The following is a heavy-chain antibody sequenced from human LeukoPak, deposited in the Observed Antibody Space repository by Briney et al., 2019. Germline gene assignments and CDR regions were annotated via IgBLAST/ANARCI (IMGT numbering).Heavy chain of an antibody. Sequence: SETMSLACAVDGGSFSGYYWSWIRQPPGKGLEWNGEINHSGSTNYNPSLKSRVTISVDTSKNQFSLKLSSVTAADTAVYCCARERNYGGNRPFFYRGQGTLVTVSS. J-gene: IGHJ4*02. D-gene: IGHD4-23*01. CDR3: ARERNYGGNRPFFY. CDR2: INHSGST. CDR1: GGSFSGYY. V-gene: IGHV4-34*01.